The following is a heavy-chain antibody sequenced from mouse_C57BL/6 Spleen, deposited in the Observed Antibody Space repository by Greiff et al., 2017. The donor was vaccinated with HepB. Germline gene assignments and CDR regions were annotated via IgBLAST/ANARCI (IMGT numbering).Heavy chain of an antibody. D-gene: IGHD1-1*01. J-gene: IGHJ1*03. CDR2: ISSGGSYT. Sequence: VQLQQSGGDLVKPGGSLKLSCAASGFTFSSYGMSWVRQTPDKRLEWVATISSGGSYTYYPDSVKGRFTISRDNAKNTLYLQMSSLKSEDTAMYYCARPHYYGSSYGYWYFDVWGTGTTVTVSS. CDR3: ARPHYYGSSYGYWYFDV. CDR1: GFTFSSYG. V-gene: IGHV5-6*01.